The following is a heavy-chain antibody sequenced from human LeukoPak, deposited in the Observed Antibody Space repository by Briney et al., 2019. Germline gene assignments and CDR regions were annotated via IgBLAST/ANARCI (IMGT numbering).Heavy chain of an antibody. CDR2: IYYTGST. V-gene: IGHV4-59*01. CDR1: GGSISSYY. CDR3: ARGDVLLWLGELLSGWFDS. D-gene: IGHD3-10*01. J-gene: IGHJ5*01. Sequence: SETLSLTCTVSGGSISSYYWSWSRQRPGKGLEWIWYIYYTGSTNYNPSLKSRVAISVDTSKNQFSLKLTSVTAADTAVYYCARGDVLLWLGELLSGWFDSWGQGTLVTVSS.